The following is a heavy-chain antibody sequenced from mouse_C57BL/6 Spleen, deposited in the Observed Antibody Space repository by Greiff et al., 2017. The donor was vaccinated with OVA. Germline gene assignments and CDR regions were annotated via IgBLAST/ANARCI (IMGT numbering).Heavy chain of an antibody. CDR3: AREGGLRREFAY. CDR1: GYTFTDYY. V-gene: IGHV1-76*01. D-gene: IGHD2-4*01. CDR2: IYPGSGNT. Sequence: VQLQQSGAELVRPGASVKLSCKASGYTFTDYYINWVKQRPGPGLEWISRIYPGSGNTYYNEKFKGKATLTAEKSSSTAYMQLSSLTSEDSAVYFCAREGGLRREFAYWGQGTLVTVSA. J-gene: IGHJ3*01.